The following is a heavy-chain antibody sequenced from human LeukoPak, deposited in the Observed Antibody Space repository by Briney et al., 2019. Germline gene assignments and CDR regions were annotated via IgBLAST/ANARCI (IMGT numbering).Heavy chain of an antibody. CDR1: AFTFTNFA. V-gene: IGHV3-23*01. CDR2: ISGSGGTT. Sequence: GGSLRLSCAASAFTFTNFAMTWVRQAPGKGLEWVSGISGSGGTTSYADSVKGRFTISRDNSKNTLYLQMNTLRAEDTAVYYCAKGVRGVIRDALDIWGQGTMVTVSS. CDR3: AKGVRGVIRDALDI. D-gene: IGHD3-10*01. J-gene: IGHJ3*02.